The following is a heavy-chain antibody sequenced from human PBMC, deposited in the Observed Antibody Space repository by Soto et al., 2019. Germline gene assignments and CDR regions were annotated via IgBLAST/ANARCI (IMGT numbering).Heavy chain of an antibody. V-gene: IGHV1-18*01. J-gene: IGHJ6*02. CDR1: GYTFTSYG. D-gene: IGHD2-2*01. CDR2: ISAYNGNT. Sequence: QVQLVQSGAEVKKPGASVKVSCKASGYTFTSYGISWVRPAPGQGLEWMGWISAYNGNTNYAQKLHGRVTMTTDTSTSTAYMELRRKRYGDTAVYYCARETVVPAAPPYYDNHCCMDVWGQGTTVTVSS. CDR3: ARETVVPAAPPYYDNHCCMDV.